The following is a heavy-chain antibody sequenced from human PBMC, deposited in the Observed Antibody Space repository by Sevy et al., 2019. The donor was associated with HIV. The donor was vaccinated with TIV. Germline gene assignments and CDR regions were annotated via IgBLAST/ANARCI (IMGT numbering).Heavy chain of an antibody. CDR1: GYTFTGYY. J-gene: IGHJ4*02. CDR3: AAFRRGIVVVPAAMVDY. CDR2: INPNSGGT. D-gene: IGHD2-2*01. Sequence: ASVKVSCKASGYTFTGYYMHWVRQAPGQGLEWMGWINPNSGGTNCAQKFQGRVTMTRDTSISTAYMELSRLRSDDTAGYYCAAFRRGIVVVPAAMVDYWGQGTLVTVSS. V-gene: IGHV1-2*02.